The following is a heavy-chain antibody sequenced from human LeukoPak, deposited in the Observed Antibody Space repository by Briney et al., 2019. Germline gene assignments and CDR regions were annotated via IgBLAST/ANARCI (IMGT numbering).Heavy chain of an antibody. Sequence: LAGGSLRLSCAASGFTFNSYAMSWVRQAPGKGLEWVSGIRGSGSSTSYADSVKGRFTISRDNSNNTLYLQMNSLRAEDTAVYYCAKDDRLSSGYGSSDYWGQGTLVTVSS. D-gene: IGHD3-10*01. V-gene: IGHV3-23*01. CDR2: IRGSGSST. CDR3: AKDDRLSSGYGSSDY. J-gene: IGHJ4*02. CDR1: GFTFNSYA.